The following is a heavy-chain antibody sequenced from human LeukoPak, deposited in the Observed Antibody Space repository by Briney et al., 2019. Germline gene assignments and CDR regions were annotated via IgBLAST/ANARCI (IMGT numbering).Heavy chain of an antibody. CDR3: ARGQVLWFGELLPLDY. V-gene: IGHV4-34*01. CDR2: INHSGST. CDR1: GGSISSYY. Sequence: SETLSLTCTVSGGSISSYYWSWIRQPPGKGLEWIGEINHSGSTNYNPSLKSRVTISVDTSKDQFSLKLSSVTAADTAVYYCARGQVLWFGELLPLDYWGQGTLVTVSS. D-gene: IGHD3-10*01. J-gene: IGHJ4*02.